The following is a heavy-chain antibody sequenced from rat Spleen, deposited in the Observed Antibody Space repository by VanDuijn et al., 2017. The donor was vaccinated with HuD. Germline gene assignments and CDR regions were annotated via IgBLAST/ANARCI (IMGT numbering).Heavy chain of an antibody. Sequence: EVQLVESGGGLVQPGRSMKLSCAASGFTFSDYDMAWVRQAPTKGLEWVASVSYDGSSTYYRDSVKGRFTISRDNAKSTLYLQMDSLRSEDTATYYCTTYNNWGHGVMVTVSS. D-gene: IGHD1-10*01. J-gene: IGHJ2*01. CDR3: TTYNN. V-gene: IGHV5-20*01. CDR2: VSYDGSST. CDR1: GFTFSDYD.